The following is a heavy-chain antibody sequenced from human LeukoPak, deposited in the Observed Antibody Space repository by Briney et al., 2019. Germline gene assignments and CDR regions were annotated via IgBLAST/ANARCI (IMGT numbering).Heavy chain of an antibody. Sequence: GGSLRLSCAASGFTFSSYAMHWVRQAPGKGLEWVAVISYDGSNKYYADSVKGRFTISRDNSKNTLYLQMNSLRAEDTAVYYCAKSSGYGDYGYYYYYMDVWGKGTTVTISS. CDR1: GFTFSSYA. V-gene: IGHV3-30*04. J-gene: IGHJ6*03. CDR2: ISYDGSNK. D-gene: IGHD4-17*01. CDR3: AKSSGYGDYGYYYYYMDV.